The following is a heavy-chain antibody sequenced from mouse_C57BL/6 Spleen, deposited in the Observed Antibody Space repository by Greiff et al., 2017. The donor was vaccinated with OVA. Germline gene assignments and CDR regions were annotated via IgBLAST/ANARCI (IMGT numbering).Heavy chain of an antibody. D-gene: IGHD3-3*01. CDR1: GFTFSSYA. Sequence: EVQLVESGGGLVKPGGSLKLSCAASGFTFSSYAMSWVRQTPEKRLEWVATISDGGSYTYYPDNVKGRFTISQDNAKNNLYLQMSNLKSEDTAMYYCARDRDFDYWGQGTTLTVSS. J-gene: IGHJ2*01. CDR3: ARDRDFDY. CDR2: ISDGGSYT. V-gene: IGHV5-4*01.